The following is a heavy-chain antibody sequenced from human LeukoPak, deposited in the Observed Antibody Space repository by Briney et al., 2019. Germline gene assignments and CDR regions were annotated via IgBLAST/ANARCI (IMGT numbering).Heavy chain of an antibody. Sequence: ASVKVSCKASGYTFTSYDINWVRQATGQGLEWMGWMNPNSGNTGYAQKFQGRVTMTRNTSISTAYMELSSLRSEDTAVYYCARGPGFRTSYYYYYMDAWGKGTTVT. CDR2: MNPNSGNT. V-gene: IGHV1-8*01. CDR1: GYTFTSYD. CDR3: ARGPGFRTSYYYYYMDA. J-gene: IGHJ6*03.